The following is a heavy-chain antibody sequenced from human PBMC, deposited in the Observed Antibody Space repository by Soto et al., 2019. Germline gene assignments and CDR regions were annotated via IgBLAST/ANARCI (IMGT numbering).Heavy chain of an antibody. Sequence: EVQLVESGGGLVQPGGSLRLSCAASGFTFSGYWMHWVRQAPGKGLVWVSRIDGDGSRTNYADSVKGRFTISRDNAKNTLYLQMNSLRAEDTAVYYCANELASYDDYWGQGTLVTVSS. V-gene: IGHV3-74*01. D-gene: IGHD3-3*01. J-gene: IGHJ4*02. CDR1: GFTFSGYW. CDR2: IDGDGSRT. CDR3: ANELASYDDY.